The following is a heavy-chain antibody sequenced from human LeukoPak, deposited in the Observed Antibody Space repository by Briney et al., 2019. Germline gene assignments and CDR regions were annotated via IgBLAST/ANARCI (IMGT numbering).Heavy chain of an antibody. CDR3: ARSRSLRYFDWLLSY. Sequence: ASVKVSFQASGYTFTSYYMHWVRQAPGQGLEWMGIINPSGGSTSYAQKFQGRVTMTRDTSTSTVYMELSSLRSEETAVYYCARSRSLRYFDWLLSYWGQGTLVTVSS. CDR1: GYTFTSYY. CDR2: INPSGGST. V-gene: IGHV1-46*01. J-gene: IGHJ4*02. D-gene: IGHD3-9*01.